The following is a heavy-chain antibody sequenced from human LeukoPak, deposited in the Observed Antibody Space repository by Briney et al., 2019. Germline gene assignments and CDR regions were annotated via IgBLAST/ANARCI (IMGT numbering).Heavy chain of an antibody. D-gene: IGHD6-19*01. CDR3: ARHLHGGGSFAVENDAFDI. Sequence: SETLSLTCTVSGGSISSYYWSWIRQHPGKGLEWIGYIYYSGSTYYNPSLKSRVTISVDTSKNQFSLKLSSVTAADTAVYYCARHLHGGGSFAVENDAFDIWGQGTMVTVSS. CDR2: IYYSGST. V-gene: IGHV4-59*06. J-gene: IGHJ3*02. CDR1: GGSISSYY.